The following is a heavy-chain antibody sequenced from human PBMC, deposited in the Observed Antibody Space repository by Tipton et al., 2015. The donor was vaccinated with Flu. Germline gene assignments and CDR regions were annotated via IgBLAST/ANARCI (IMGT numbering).Heavy chain of an antibody. D-gene: IGHD6-13*01. Sequence: VQLVQSGGGLVQPGRSLRLSCAASGFSLSSYWMSWVRQAPGKGLEWVANINQDGSEKYSVDSVRGRSTITRDNAKNSLYLQMNSLRVEDTAVYYCVRAIAAAGSRWGQGTLVTVSS. CDR2: INQDGSEK. V-gene: IGHV3-7*01. CDR3: VRAIAAAGSR. CDR1: GFSLSSYW. J-gene: IGHJ4*02.